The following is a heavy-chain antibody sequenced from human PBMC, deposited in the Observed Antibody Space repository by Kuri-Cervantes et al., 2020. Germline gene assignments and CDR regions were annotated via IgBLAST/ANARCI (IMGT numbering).Heavy chain of an antibody. D-gene: IGHD3-22*01. CDR2: SRNKANNYAT. CDR3: TRPPGYYDSSGYGANY. V-gene: IGHV3-73*01. Sequence: LSLTCAASGFIFSDSAVHWVRQASGKGLEWAGRSRNKANNYATTYAVSVKGRFTVSRDESKNTAYLQMNSLKTEDTAVYYCTRPPGYYDSSGYGANYWGQGTLVTVSS. CDR1: GFIFSDSA. J-gene: IGHJ4*02.